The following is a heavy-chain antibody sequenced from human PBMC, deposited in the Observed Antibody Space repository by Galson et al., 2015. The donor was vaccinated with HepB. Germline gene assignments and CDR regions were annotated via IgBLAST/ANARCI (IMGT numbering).Heavy chain of an antibody. D-gene: IGHD3-3*01. CDR3: ARDNFRAIFAA. V-gene: IGHV3-53*01. J-gene: IGHJ5*02. Sequence: SLSISCAVSGFSVSDNYMSWARQAPGKGLEWVSVIYTGGGTYYADSVKGRYTISRDNAKNPLYLHMNSLRAEDTAVYHCARDNFRAIFAAWGQGTLVTVSS. CDR2: IYTGGGT. CDR1: GFSVSDNY.